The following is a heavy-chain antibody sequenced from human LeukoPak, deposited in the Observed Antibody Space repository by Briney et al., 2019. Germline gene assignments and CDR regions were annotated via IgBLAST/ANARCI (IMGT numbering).Heavy chain of an antibody. J-gene: IGHJ5*02. CDR3: ARERDTVPPPGWFDP. CDR2: INHSGST. Sequence: SETLSLTCAVYGGSFSGYYWSWIRQPPGKGLEWIGEINHSGSTNYNPSLKSRVTISVDTSKNQFSLKLSSVTAADTAVYYCARERDTVPPPGWFDPWGQGTLVTVSS. V-gene: IGHV4-34*01. D-gene: IGHD5-18*01. CDR1: GGSFSGYY.